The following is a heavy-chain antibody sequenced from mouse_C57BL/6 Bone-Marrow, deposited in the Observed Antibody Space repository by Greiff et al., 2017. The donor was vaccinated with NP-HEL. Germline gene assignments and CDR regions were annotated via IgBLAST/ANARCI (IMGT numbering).Heavy chain of an antibody. CDR1: GFSLTSYG. Sequence: QVQLKQSGPGLVQPSQSLSITCTVSGFSLTSYGVHWVRQSPGKGLEWLGVIWRGGSTDYNAAFMYRLSITKDNSKSQVFFNMNSLQADDTAIYYCAKEGFHYYGSSPDYWGKGTTLTVSS. D-gene: IGHD1-1*01. V-gene: IGHV2-5*01. J-gene: IGHJ2*01. CDR2: IWRGGST. CDR3: AKEGFHYYGSSPDY.